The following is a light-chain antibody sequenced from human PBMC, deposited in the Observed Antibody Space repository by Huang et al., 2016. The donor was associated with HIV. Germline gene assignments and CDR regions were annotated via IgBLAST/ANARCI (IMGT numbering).Light chain of an antibody. Sequence: EIVLTQSPATLSLSPGERATLSCGASQSLSSSYLAWYQQKPGLAPRLLIYDASNSATGIPDRFSGSGAGTDFTLTISRLEPEDFAVYYCQQYGSSPLTFGGGTKVEI. CDR2: DAS. J-gene: IGKJ4*01. V-gene: IGKV3D-20*01. CDR3: QQYGSSPLT. CDR1: QSLSSSY.